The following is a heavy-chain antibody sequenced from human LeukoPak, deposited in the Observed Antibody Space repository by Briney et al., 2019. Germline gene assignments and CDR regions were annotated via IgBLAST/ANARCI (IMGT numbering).Heavy chain of an antibody. CDR1: GFSFSRYE. J-gene: IGHJ4*02. V-gene: IGHV3-48*03. Sequence: PGGSLRLSCAASGFSFSRYEMNWVRQAPGKGLEWVSCISTSGNTIYYSDSVKGRFTVSRDNARNSLYLQMNSLRAEDTAVYYCARDGPGYSFDYWGEGTLVTVS. CDR2: ISTSGNTI. D-gene: IGHD5-18*01. CDR3: ARDGPGYSFDY.